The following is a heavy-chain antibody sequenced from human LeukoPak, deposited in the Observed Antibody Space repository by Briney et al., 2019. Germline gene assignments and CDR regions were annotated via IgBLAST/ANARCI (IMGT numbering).Heavy chain of an antibody. CDR1: GGTFSSYA. CDR2: IIPILGIA. D-gene: IGHD3-10*01. J-gene: IGHJ3*02. Sequence: ASVKVSCKASGGTFSSYAISWVRQAPGQGLEWMGRIIPILGIANYAQKFQGRVTITADKSTSTAYMELSSLRSEDTAVYYCATPGTVDAFDIWGQGTMVTVSS. CDR3: ATPGTVDAFDI. V-gene: IGHV1-69*04.